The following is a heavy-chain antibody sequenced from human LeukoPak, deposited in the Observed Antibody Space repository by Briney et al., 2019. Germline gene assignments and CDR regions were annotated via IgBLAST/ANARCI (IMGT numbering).Heavy chain of an antibody. Sequence: GGSLRLSCAASGFTFNNYAMSWVRQAPGKGLEWVSGISGSGTSTFYTDAVKGRFTISRDISKNTLYLQMNSLRAEDTAVYFCAKDSETIFGSWYFDYWGQGTLVTVSS. CDR1: GFTFNNYA. CDR3: AKDSETIFGSWYFDY. D-gene: IGHD3-3*01. J-gene: IGHJ4*02. V-gene: IGHV3-23*01. CDR2: ISGSGTST.